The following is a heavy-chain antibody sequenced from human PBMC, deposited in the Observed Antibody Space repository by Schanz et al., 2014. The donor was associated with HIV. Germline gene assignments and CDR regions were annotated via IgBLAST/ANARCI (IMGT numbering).Heavy chain of an antibody. Sequence: QGQLVESGGGVVQPGRSLRLSCAASGFSFRDFALHWVRQAPGGGLEWRALTSSEGSGKIYVDSVKGRFTISRDNSKSILYLQMSSLRREDTAVYYCAKERRERWLPGRGGLDVWGQGTTVAVSS. V-gene: IGHV3-30*18. CDR2: TSSEGSGK. D-gene: IGHD1-1*01. CDR1: GFSFRDFA. J-gene: IGHJ6*02. CDR3: AKERRERWLPGRGGLDV.